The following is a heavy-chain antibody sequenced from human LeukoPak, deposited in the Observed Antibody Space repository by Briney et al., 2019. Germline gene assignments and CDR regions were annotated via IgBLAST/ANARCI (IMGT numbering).Heavy chain of an antibody. CDR1: GGSISSGSYY. J-gene: IGHJ6*02. Sequence: SETLSLTCTLSGGSISSGSYYWSWIRQPAGKGLEWIGRIYTSGSTNYNPSLKSRVTMSVDTSKNQFSLKLSSVTAADTAVYYCARSYCSSTSCYVGVGYYYYSMDVRGQGTTVTVSS. CDR2: IYTSGST. CDR3: ARSYCSSTSCYVGVGYYYYSMDV. D-gene: IGHD2-2*01. V-gene: IGHV4-61*02.